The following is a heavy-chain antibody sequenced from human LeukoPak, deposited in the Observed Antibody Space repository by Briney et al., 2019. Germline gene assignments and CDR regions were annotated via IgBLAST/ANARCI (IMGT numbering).Heavy chain of an antibody. CDR3: ARDFNDFWSGYAYYYYGMDV. D-gene: IGHD3-3*01. CDR1: GFTFSTYS. Sequence: GGSLRLSCAASGFTFSTYSMNWVRQAPGKGLEWVSSISNSGNYIYYADSVKGRFTISRDNSKNTLYLQMNSLRAEDTAVYYCARDFNDFWSGYAYYYYGMDVWGQGTTVTVSS. CDR2: ISNSGNYI. V-gene: IGHV3-21*01. J-gene: IGHJ6*02.